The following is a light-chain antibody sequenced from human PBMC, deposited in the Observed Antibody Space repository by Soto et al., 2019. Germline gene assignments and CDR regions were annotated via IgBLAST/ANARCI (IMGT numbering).Light chain of an antibody. CDR2: DVN. CDR3: TSYTTSSLYV. CDR1: SSDVGAYNY. Sequence: QSVLTQPASVFGSPGQSLTISCTGTSSDVGAYNYVSWYQQHPGKAPKLIIYDVNNRPSGVSNRLSGAKSGNTASLTISGLQAEDEADYYCTSYTTSSLYVFGTGTKVTVL. V-gene: IGLV2-14*01. J-gene: IGLJ1*01.